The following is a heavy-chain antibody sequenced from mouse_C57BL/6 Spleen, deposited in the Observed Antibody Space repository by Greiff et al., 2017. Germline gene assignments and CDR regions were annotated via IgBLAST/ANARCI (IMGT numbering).Heavy chain of an antibody. V-gene: IGHV1-69*01. CDR3: ARLYGNYIFDY. CDR2: IDPSDSYT. CDR1: GYTFTSYW. Sequence: QVQLQQPGAELVMPGASVKLSCKASGYTFTSYWMHWVKQRPGQGLEWIGEIDPSDSYTNYNQKFKGKSTLTVDKSSSTAYMQLSSLTSEDSAVDYCARLYGNYIFDYWGQGTTLTVSS. J-gene: IGHJ2*01. D-gene: IGHD2-1*01.